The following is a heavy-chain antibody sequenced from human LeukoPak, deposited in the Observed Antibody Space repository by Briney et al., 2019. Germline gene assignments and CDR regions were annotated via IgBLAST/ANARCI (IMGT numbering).Heavy chain of an antibody. J-gene: IGHJ5*02. CDR2: IYTSGST. CDR1: GGSISSCY. CDR3: AREYCSGGSCFELGFDP. V-gene: IGHV4-4*07. Sequence: SETLSLTCTVSGGSISSCYWSWIRQPAGKGLEWIGRIYTSGSTNYNPSLKSRVTMSVDTSKNQFSLKLSSVTAADTAVYYCAREYCSGGSCFELGFDPWGQGTLVTVSS. D-gene: IGHD2-15*01.